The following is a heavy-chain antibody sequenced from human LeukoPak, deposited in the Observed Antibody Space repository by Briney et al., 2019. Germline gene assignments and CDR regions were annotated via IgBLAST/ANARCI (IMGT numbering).Heavy chain of an antibody. CDR2: INPNSGGT. CDR3: ARVLTMIVADNWFDP. CDR1: GYTFTGYY. D-gene: IGHD3-22*01. J-gene: IGHJ5*02. V-gene: IGHV1-2*02. Sequence: GASVKVSCKASGYTFTGYYVHWVRQAPGQGLEWMGWINPNSGGTNYAQKFQGRVTMTRDTSISTAYMELSRLRSDDTAVYYCARVLTMIVADNWFDPWGQGTLVTVSS.